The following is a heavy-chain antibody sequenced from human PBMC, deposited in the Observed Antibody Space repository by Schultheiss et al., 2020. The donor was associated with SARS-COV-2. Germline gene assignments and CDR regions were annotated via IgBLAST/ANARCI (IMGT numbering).Heavy chain of an antibody. Sequence: SETLSLTCAVSGYSISSGYYWSWIRQPPGKGLEWIGYIYYSGSTNYNPSLKSRVTISVDTSKNQFSLKLSSVTAADTAVYYCARLPGVGALIFDYWGQGTLVTVSS. CDR2: IYYSGST. CDR1: GYSISSGYY. CDR3: ARLPGVGALIFDY. D-gene: IGHD1-26*01. J-gene: IGHJ4*02. V-gene: IGHV4-38-2*01.